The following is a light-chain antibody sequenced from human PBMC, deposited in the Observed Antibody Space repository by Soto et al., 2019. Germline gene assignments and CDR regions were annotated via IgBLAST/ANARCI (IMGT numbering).Light chain of an antibody. CDR3: QQRSNWPGT. J-gene: IGKJ1*01. Sequence: IVLTHSPSTLSLSPWKRATLSCMASQSVSSFFAWYQQKPGQAPRLLIYNASNRATGIPARFSGSGSGTDFSLTISSLEPEDFAAYYCQQRSNWPGTFGQGTKVDIK. V-gene: IGKV3-11*01. CDR2: NAS. CDR1: QSVSSF.